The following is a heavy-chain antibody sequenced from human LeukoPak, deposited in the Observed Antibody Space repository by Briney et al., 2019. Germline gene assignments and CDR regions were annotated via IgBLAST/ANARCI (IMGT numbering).Heavy chain of an antibody. CDR3: AKEVLVVIESYLEK. Sequence: GSLRLSCAASGFTFSNHWMHWVRQGPGKGPVCVSTITGSGQTAYYSDSVKGRFTTSSDDSKNTLYLEMSSLRAEDMAIYYCAKEVLVVIESYLEKWGQGTLVTVSS. CDR1: GFTFSNHW. CDR2: ITGSGQTA. J-gene: IGHJ4*02. V-gene: IGHV3-23*01. D-gene: IGHD3-22*01.